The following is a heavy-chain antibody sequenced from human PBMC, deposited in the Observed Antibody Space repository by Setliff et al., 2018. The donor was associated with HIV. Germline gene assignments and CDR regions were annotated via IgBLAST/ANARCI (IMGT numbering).Heavy chain of an antibody. Sequence: KVSCKASGYTFTSYYMHWVRQAPRHGLEWMGIINPSGGDTEYAQKFQDRVTMTTDTSTSTVYMELSSLRSEDTAVYYCARGALVATIDYFDYWGQGTLVTVSS. CDR2: INPSGGDT. CDR1: GYTFTSYY. D-gene: IGHD5-12*01. V-gene: IGHV1-46*01. CDR3: ARGALVATIDYFDY. J-gene: IGHJ4*02.